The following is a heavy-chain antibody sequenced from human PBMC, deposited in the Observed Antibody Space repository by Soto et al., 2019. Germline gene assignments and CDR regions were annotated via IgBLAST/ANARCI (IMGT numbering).Heavy chain of an antibody. V-gene: IGHV3-48*02. D-gene: IGHD3-10*01. CDR1: GFTFSRYS. J-gene: IGHJ4*02. Sequence: GGALRVSCAASGFTFSRYSMNWVRQAPGKGLEWVSYISSSSSTIYYADSVKGRFTISRDNAKNSLYLQMNSLRDEDTAVYYCARESNVIHNYFDYWGQGTLVTVSS. CDR2: ISSSSSTI. CDR3: ARESNVIHNYFDY.